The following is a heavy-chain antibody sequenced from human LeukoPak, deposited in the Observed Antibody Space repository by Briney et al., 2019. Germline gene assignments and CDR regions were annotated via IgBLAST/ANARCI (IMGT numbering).Heavy chain of an antibody. CDR1: GGSISDSY. Sequence: SETLSLTCTVSGGSISDSYWSWIRQPPGKGLEWIGYIYTSGSTNYNPSLKSRVTISVDTSKNQFSLKLSSVTAADTAVYYCARPRSTSSGGVLDPWGQGTLVTVSS. CDR2: IYTSGST. CDR3: ARPRSTSSGGVLDP. D-gene: IGHD2-2*01. J-gene: IGHJ5*02. V-gene: IGHV4-4*09.